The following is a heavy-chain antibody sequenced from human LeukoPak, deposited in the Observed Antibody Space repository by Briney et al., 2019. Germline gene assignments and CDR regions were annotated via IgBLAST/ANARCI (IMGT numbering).Heavy chain of an antibody. CDR2: ISSSSSYL. V-gene: IGHV3-21*01. CDR1: GFTFTIYS. Sequence: GGSMRLSCAASGFTFTIYSMNWVRQAPGKGLEWVSSISSSSSYLYYADSVKGRFTISRDKNSLYLEMNSLRIDDTAVYYCAREGYSSGSRTGIDYWGQGTLVTVSS. J-gene: IGHJ4*02. CDR3: AREGYSSGSRTGIDY. D-gene: IGHD5-18*01.